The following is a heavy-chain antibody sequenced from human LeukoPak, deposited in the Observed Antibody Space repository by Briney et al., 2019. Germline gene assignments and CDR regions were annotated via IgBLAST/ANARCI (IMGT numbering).Heavy chain of an antibody. CDR1: GGSISSYY. J-gene: IGHJ4*02. Sequence: PSETLSLTCTVSGGSISSYYWSWIRQPPGKGLEWIGYIYYSGSTNYNPSLKSRVTISVDTSKNQFSLKLSSVTAADTAVYYCARADYGSLDYWGQGTLVTASS. CDR2: IYYSGST. CDR3: ARADYGSLDY. D-gene: IGHD3-16*01. V-gene: IGHV4-59*01.